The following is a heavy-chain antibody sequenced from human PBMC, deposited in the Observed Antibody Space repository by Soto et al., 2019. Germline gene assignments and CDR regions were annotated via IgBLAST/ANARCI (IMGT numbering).Heavy chain of an antibody. D-gene: IGHD4-17*01. CDR3: PPAVDYDLLSF. CDR1: GGSRSSYGLG. CDR2: IYLDDDK. V-gene: IGHV2-5*02. Sequence: PAQSPRLDCDCCGGSRSSYGLGVAWIRQPPGKALEWLALIYLDDDKRYSPSLKDRLAISKDTSSNQVVLTITNMDPGDTSIHFCPPAVDYDLLSF. J-gene: IGHJ3*01.